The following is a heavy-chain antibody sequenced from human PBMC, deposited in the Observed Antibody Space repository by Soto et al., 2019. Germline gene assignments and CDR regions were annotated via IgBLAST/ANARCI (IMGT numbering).Heavy chain of an antibody. D-gene: IGHD6-13*01. CDR1: GGTFSSYA. CDR3: ARDQGSRWKGGFRYFDY. V-gene: IGHV1-18*01. J-gene: IGHJ4*02. Sequence: SVKVSCKASGGTFSSYAISWVRQAPGQGLEWMGWISAYNGNTNYAQKLQGRVTMTTDTSTSTAYMELRSLRSDDTAVYYCARDQGSRWKGGFRYFDYWGQGTLVTVSS. CDR2: ISAYNGNT.